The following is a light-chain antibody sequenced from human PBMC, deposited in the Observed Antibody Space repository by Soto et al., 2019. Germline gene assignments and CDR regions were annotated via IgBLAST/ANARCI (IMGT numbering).Light chain of an antibody. J-gene: IGLJ2*01. CDR2: RNN. CDR1: SPNIGSNF. CDR3: ATWDDSLSGVV. V-gene: IGLV1-47*01. Sequence: QSVLTQPPSASGNPGQRVTISCSGSSPNIGSNFVYWYQQLPGTAPKLLTYRNNQRPSGVPDRFSGSKSGTSASRAISGLRSEDEAEYHCATWDDSLSGVVFGGGTKLTVL.